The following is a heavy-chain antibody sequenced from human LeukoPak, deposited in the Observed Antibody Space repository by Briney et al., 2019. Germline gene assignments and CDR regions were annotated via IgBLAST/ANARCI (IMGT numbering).Heavy chain of an antibody. CDR3: ARVLSDTSGWIFDY. D-gene: IGHD6-19*01. J-gene: IGHJ4*02. CDR2: ISYSGIT. Sequence: PSETLSLTCTVSGGSISSYHWSWIRQPPGKGLEWVGFISYSGITNYNPSLKSRVTTSVASSKNQFFLKVTSVTAVDTAVYYCARVLSDTSGWIFDYWGQGTLVTVSS. V-gene: IGHV4-59*01. CDR1: GGSISSYH.